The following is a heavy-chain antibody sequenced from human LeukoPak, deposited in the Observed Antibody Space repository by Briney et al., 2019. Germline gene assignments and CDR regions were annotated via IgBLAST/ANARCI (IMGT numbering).Heavy chain of an antibody. CDR3: ARHEEGYYGSGSDNWFDP. J-gene: IGHJ5*02. CDR2: IYHSGST. Sequence: QASETLSLTCAVSGGSISSSNWWSWVRQPPGKGLEWIGEIYHSGSTNYNPSLKSRVTISVDKSKNQFSLKLSSVTAADTAVYYCARHEEGYYGSGSDNWFDPWGQGTLVTVSS. D-gene: IGHD3-10*01. CDR1: GGSISSSNW. V-gene: IGHV4-4*02.